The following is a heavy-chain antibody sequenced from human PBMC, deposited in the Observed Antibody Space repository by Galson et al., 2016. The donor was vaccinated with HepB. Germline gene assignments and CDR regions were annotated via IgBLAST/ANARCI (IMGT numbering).Heavy chain of an antibody. Sequence: SLRLSCAASGFTFNNFGIHWVRQAPGKGLEWVAVISYDGSNRYYADSVKGRFTISRDNSKNTLYLQMDSLRPDDTAIYFCAKVTFGWELRPNDAFDVWGQGTMVTVSS. D-gene: IGHD1-26*01. CDR2: ISYDGSNR. V-gene: IGHV3-30*18. J-gene: IGHJ3*01. CDR3: AKVTFGWELRPNDAFDV. CDR1: GFTFNNFG.